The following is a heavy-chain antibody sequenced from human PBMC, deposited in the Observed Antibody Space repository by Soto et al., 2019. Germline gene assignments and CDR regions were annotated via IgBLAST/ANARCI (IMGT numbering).Heavy chain of an antibody. Sequence: PSETLSLTCTASGASISSCIYYWTWIRQPPGKGLEWIGHIYDSGSTYYSPSLKSRVTISLDTSQNQFSLKLSSVTAADTAVYYCALRDLGENCFDPWGQGTLVTVSS. J-gene: IGHJ5*02. V-gene: IGHV4-30-4*01. CDR2: IYDSGST. CDR1: GASISSCIYY. D-gene: IGHD3-16*01. CDR3: ALRDLGENCFDP.